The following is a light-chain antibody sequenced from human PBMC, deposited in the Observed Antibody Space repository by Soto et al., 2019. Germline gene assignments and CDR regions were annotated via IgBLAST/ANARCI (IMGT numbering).Light chain of an antibody. CDR3: AAGDDSLNGPV. Sequence: QPVLTQPPSVSEAPRQRVTISCSGSSSNIGNNAVNWYQQLPGKAPKLLIYYDDLLPSGVSDRFSGSKSGTSASLAISGLQSEDEADYYCAAGDDSLNGPVFGGGTKLTVL. CDR2: YDD. CDR1: SSNIGNNA. V-gene: IGLV1-36*01. J-gene: IGLJ2*01.